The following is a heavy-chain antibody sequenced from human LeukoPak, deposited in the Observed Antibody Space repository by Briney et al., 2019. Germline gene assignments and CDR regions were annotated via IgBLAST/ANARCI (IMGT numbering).Heavy chain of an antibody. D-gene: IGHD6-13*01. Sequence: QPGGSLRLSCAASGFTFSSYSMNWVRQAPGKGLEWVANIKQDGSEKYYVDSVKGRFTISRDNAKNSLYLQMNSLRAEDTAVYYCARVGSSWYWYFDLWGRGTLVTVSS. CDR1: GFTFSSYS. V-gene: IGHV3-7*01. CDR2: IKQDGSEK. CDR3: ARVGSSWYWYFDL. J-gene: IGHJ2*01.